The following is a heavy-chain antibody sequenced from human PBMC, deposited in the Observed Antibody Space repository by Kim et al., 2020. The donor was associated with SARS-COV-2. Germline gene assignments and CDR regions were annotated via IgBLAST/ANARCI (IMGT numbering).Heavy chain of an antibody. D-gene: IGHD2-15*01. Sequence: GGSLRLSCAASGFTFSSYAMSWVRQAPGKGLEWVSAISGSGGSTYYADSVKGRFTISRDNSKNTLYLQMNSLRAEDTAVYYCAKDLCSGGSCYYVDAFDIWGQGTIVTVSS. CDR2: ISGSGGST. CDR1: GFTFSSYA. CDR3: AKDLCSGGSCYYVDAFDI. V-gene: IGHV3-23*01. J-gene: IGHJ3*02.